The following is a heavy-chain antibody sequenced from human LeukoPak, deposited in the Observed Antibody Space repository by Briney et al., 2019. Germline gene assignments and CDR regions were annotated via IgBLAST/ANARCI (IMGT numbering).Heavy chain of an antibody. D-gene: IGHD2-15*01. J-gene: IGHJ3*02. CDR2: ISYDGSNK. V-gene: IGHV3-30-3*01. CDR1: GFTFSSYW. CDR3: ARDCSGGSCYSPAFDI. Sequence: GGSLRLSCAASGFTFSSYWMHWVRQAPGKGLEWVAVISYDGSNKYYADSVKGRFTISRDNSKNTLYLQMNSLRAEDTAVYYCARDCSGGSCYSPAFDIWGQGTMVTVSS.